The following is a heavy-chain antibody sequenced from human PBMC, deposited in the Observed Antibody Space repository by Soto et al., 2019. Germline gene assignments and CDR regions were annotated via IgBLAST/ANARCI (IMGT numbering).Heavy chain of an antibody. CDR1: GFTFSSYD. D-gene: IGHD2-8*01. J-gene: IGHJ5*02. CDR2: IGTAGDT. V-gene: IGHV3-13*01. Sequence: GESLKISCAASGFTFSSYDMHWVRQATGKGLEWVSAIGTAGDTYYPGSVKGRFTISRENAKNSLYLQMNSLRAGDTAVYYCARAGGYCTNGVCYNNWFDPWGQGTLVTVSS. CDR3: ARAGGYCTNGVCYNNWFDP.